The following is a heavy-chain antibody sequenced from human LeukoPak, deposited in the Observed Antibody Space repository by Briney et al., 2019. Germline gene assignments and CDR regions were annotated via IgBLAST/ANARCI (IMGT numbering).Heavy chain of an antibody. CDR1: GGTISTSSYY. J-gene: IGHJ3*02. V-gene: IGHV4-39*01. CDR2: LHYSGST. CDR3: ARHRAADPSDAFDI. Sequence: SETLSLTCTVSGGTISTSSYYWGWIRQPPGKGLEWIGTLHYSGSTYHNPSLKSRVTIFVDTSKNRFSLKLSSLTVADTAVYYCARHRAADPSDAFDIWGQGTMVTVS. D-gene: IGHD6-13*01.